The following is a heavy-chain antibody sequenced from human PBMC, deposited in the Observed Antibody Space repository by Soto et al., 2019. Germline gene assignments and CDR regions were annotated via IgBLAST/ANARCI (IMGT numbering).Heavy chain of an antibody. CDR2: IIPIFGTA. Sequence: QVPLVQSGAEVKKPGSSVKVSCKASGGTFSSYAISWVRQAPGQGLEWMGGIIPIFGTANYAQKFQGRVTITADESTSTAYMELSSLRSEDTAVYYCATPGPYYYDSSGYYYFQHWGQGTLVTVSS. V-gene: IGHV1-69*01. D-gene: IGHD3-22*01. CDR3: ATPGPYYYDSSGYYYFQH. J-gene: IGHJ1*01. CDR1: GGTFSSYA.